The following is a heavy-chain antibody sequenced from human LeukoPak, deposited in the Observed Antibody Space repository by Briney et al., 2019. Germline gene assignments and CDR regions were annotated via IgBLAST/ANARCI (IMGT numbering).Heavy chain of an antibody. CDR2: INPNTGDT. V-gene: IGHV1-2*02. CDR3: AREESFSGGSQSLDY. Sequence: ASVKVSCKASGYTFTGYYIHWVRQAPGQALEWMAWINPNTGDTNYAQRFQGRVTMTRDTSVNTAYMELSRLRSDDTAVYFCAREESFSGGSQSLDYWGQGTLVTVSS. D-gene: IGHD2-15*01. CDR1: GYTFTGYY. J-gene: IGHJ4*02.